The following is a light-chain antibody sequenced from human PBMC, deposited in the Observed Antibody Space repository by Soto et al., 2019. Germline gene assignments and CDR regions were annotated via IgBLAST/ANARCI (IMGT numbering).Light chain of an antibody. J-gene: IGKJ4*01. CDR3: QQYNEWPPLT. CDR2: GAS. Sequence: EIVMTQSPATLSVSPGERATLSCRASQNVNSNLAWYQQKPGQAPRLLIYGASTRAAGVPARFSGGGSGTEFTLTISSLQSEDFAGYYCQQYNEWPPLTCGGGTKVGIK. V-gene: IGKV3-15*01. CDR1: QNVNSN.